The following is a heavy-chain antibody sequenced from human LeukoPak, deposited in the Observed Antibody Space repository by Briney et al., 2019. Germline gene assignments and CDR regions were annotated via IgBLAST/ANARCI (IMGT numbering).Heavy chain of an antibody. CDR1: GFIFSRSA. J-gene: IGHJ4*02. CDR3: AKGGNGYCSNGICSSRVMAAIDC. Sequence: GGSLRLSCAASGFIFSRSAMNWVRQAPGRGLEWVASISGSGDISNYADSVKGRFTISRDNSKNTLHLQMNSLRAEDTAVCYCAKGGNGYCSNGICSSRVMAAIDCWGQGTLVTVSS. D-gene: IGHD2-8*01. CDR2: ISGSGDIS. V-gene: IGHV3-23*01.